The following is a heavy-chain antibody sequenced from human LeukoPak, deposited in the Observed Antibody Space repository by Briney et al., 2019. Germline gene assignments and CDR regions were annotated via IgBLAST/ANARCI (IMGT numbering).Heavy chain of an antibody. CDR2: IYPGDSDT. V-gene: IGHV5-51*01. D-gene: IGHD2-8*01. J-gene: IGHJ4*02. Sequence: GESLKISCKGSGYSFTSYWIGWVRQMPGKGLEWMGIIYPGDSDTRYSPSFQGQVTISADKSISTAYLQWSSLKASDTAMYYCARRYCTNGVCYSYFDYWGQGTLVTVSP. CDR1: GYSFTSYW. CDR3: ARRYCTNGVCYSYFDY.